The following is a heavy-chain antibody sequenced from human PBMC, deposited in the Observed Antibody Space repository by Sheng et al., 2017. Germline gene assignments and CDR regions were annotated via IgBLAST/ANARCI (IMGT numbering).Heavy chain of an antibody. CDR3: ARDSGGSGSYYSYFDY. V-gene: IGHV4-39*07. D-gene: IGHD3-10*01. CDR1: GGSISSASYY. J-gene: IGHJ4*02. CDR2: IYYSGSI. Sequence: QLQLQESGPGLVKPSETLSLTCTVSGGSISSASYYWGWIRQPPGKGLEWIGTIYYSGSIYYNPSLKSRVTISADTSKNEFYLKLSSVTAADTAVYYCARDSGGSGSYYSYFDYSGPGNAGHRLL.